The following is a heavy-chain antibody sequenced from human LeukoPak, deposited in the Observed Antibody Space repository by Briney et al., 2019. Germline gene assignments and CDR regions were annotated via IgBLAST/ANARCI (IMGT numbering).Heavy chain of an antibody. CDR2: IYHSGST. V-gene: IGHV4-38-2*02. CDR1: GYSISSGYY. Sequence: PSETLSLTCTVSGYSISSGYYWGWIRQPPGKGLEWIGSIYHSGSTYYNPSLKSRVTISVDTSKNQFSLKLSSVTAADTAVYYCARVGRITMVRGEHYFDYWGQGTLVTVSS. D-gene: IGHD3-10*01. CDR3: ARVGRITMVRGEHYFDY. J-gene: IGHJ4*02.